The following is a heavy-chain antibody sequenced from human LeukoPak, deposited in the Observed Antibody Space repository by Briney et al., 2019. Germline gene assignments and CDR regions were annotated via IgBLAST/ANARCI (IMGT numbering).Heavy chain of an antibody. CDR1: GGSISSYY. D-gene: IGHD4-17*01. J-gene: IGHJ4*02. V-gene: IGHV4-4*07. CDR2: LYTSGDT. Sequence: KPSETLSLTCTVSGGSISSYYWSWIRQPAGKGLEWIGRLYTSGDTNYNPSLKSRLTMPLDTSKNQFSLKLSSVTAADTAVYYSARDEHDYGDYGTFDYWGQGTLVTVSS. CDR3: ARDEHDYGDYGTFDY.